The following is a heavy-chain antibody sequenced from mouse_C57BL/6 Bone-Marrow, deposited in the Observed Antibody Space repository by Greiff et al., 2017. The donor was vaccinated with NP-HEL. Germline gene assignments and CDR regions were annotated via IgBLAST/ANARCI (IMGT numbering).Heavy chain of an antibody. Sequence: QVQLQQPGAELVKPGASVKLSCKASGYTFTSYWMHWVKQRPGQGLEWIGIFHPNSGSTNYNEKFKRKATLTVDQSSSTAYMQLSSQTSEDSAVYYAASRRGAMDDWGQGTSVTVSS. CDR1: GYTFTSYW. CDR2: FHPNSGST. V-gene: IGHV1-64*01. CDR3: ASRRGAMDD. J-gene: IGHJ4*01.